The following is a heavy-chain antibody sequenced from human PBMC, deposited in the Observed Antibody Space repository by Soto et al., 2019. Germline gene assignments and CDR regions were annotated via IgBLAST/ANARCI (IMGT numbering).Heavy chain of an antibody. J-gene: IGHJ6*03. CDR2: ISGSGRTT. Sequence: EVQLLESGGGLVQPGGSLRLSCAASGFTFGTYAMKWLRQAPGRGLECVSFISGSGRTTYYAESAKGRFTVSRDNSKSTMYPQMNSLRAEDTALYYCAKFRGPSYSYYYMDVWGKGTTVTVSS. D-gene: IGHD3-16*01. CDR3: AKFRGPSYSYYYMDV. V-gene: IGHV3-23*01. CDR1: GFTFGTYA.